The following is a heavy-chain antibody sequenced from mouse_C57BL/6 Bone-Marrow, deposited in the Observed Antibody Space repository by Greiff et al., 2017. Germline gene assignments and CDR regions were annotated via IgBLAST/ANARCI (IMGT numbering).Heavy chain of an antibody. CDR2: IYPGGGYT. J-gene: IGHJ1*03. CDR1: GYTFTNYW. D-gene: IGHD2-3*01. CDR3: ARSGDGYYFYWYFDV. V-gene: IGHV1-63*01. Sequence: QVQLQQSGAELVRPGTSVKMSCKASGYTFTNYWIGWAKQRPGHGLEWIGDIYPGGGYTNYNEKFKGKATLTADKSSSTAYMQFSSLTSEDSAIYYCARSGDGYYFYWYFDVWGTGTTVTVSS.